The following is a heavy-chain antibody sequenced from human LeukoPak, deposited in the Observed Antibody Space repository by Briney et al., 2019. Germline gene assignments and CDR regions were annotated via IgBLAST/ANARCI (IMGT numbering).Heavy chain of an antibody. Sequence: SEALALTCTVSGGSISSSSYYWGWIRQPPGTGLEGMGSIYYSGSTYYNPSLKSRVTISVDTSKNQFSLKLSSVTAADTAVYYCARRVHYYYDSSGYYYFDYWGQGTLVTVSS. CDR1: GGSISSSSYY. D-gene: IGHD3-22*01. CDR2: IYYSGST. V-gene: IGHV4-39*01. CDR3: ARRVHYYYDSSGYYYFDY. J-gene: IGHJ4*02.